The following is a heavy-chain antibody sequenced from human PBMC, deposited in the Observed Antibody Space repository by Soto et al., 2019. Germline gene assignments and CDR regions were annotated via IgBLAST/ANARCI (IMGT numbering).Heavy chain of an antibody. Sequence: QVQLVQSGAEVRQPGASVKVSSKASGYSFTTYGMSWVRQAPGQGLEYMGWINGYGHGAKYVQRFQGRFSMTTDISTNTVYMDLRSLTSDDTAVYYCVRDLNGDFYYWGQGTVVIVSP. V-gene: IGHV1-18*01. CDR1: GYSFTTYG. CDR3: VRDLNGDFYY. J-gene: IGHJ4*02. CDR2: INGYGHGA. D-gene: IGHD3-10*01.